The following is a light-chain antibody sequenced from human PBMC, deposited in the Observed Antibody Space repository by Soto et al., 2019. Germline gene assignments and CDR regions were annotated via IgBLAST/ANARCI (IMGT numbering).Light chain of an antibody. CDR1: QSVGSCY. CDR2: AAS. Sequence: EIVLTQSPGTLSLSPGERATLSCRASQSVGSCYLGWYHQKPGQAPRLLIYAASSRATGIPNRFSGSGSGTDFTLSISRLEPEDFAVYYCQQYGRSWTFGQGTKVDI. J-gene: IGKJ1*01. CDR3: QQYGRSWT. V-gene: IGKV3-20*01.